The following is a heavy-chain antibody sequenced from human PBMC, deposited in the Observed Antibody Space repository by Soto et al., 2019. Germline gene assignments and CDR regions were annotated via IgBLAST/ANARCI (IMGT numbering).Heavy chain of an antibody. CDR2: IIPILGIA. V-gene: IGHV1-69*02. CDR3: AIGAVAHFFDY. Sequence: QVQLVQSGAEVKKPGSSVKVSCKASGGTFSSYTISWVRQAPGQGLEWMGRIIPILGIANYAQKFQGSVTXTXXKSTSTAYMELSSLRSEDTAVYYCAIGAVAHFFDYWGQGTLVTVSS. CDR1: GGTFSSYT. D-gene: IGHD6-19*01. J-gene: IGHJ4*02.